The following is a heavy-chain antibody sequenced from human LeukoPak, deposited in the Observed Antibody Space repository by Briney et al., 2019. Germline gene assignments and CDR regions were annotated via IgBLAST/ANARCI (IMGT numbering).Heavy chain of an antibody. Sequence: GESLKISCKASGYSFTSYWISWVRQMPGKGLEWMGRIDPSDSYTNYSPSLQGHVTISADKSISAAYLQWSNLKASDTAMYYCARARGDHYSFDYWGQGTLVTVSS. CDR3: ARARGDHYSFDY. CDR2: IDPSDSYT. D-gene: IGHD3-10*01. CDR1: GYSFTSYW. V-gene: IGHV5-10-1*01. J-gene: IGHJ4*02.